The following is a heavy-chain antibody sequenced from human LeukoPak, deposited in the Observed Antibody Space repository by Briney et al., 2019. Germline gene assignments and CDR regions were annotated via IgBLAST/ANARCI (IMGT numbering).Heavy chain of an antibody. CDR1: GFTFDDYG. Sequence: GGSLRLSCAASGFTFDDYGMSWVRQAPGKGLEWVSGINWNGGSTGYADSVKGRFTISRDNAKNSLYLQVNSLRAEDTALYYCARVLRPLYYYYMDVWGKGTTVTVSS. CDR2: INWNGGST. CDR3: ARVLRPLYYYYMDV. V-gene: IGHV3-20*04. J-gene: IGHJ6*03.